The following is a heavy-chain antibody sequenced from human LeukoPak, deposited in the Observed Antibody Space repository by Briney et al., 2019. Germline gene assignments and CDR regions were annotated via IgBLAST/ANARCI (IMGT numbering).Heavy chain of an antibody. D-gene: IGHD1-26*01. CDR2: IYYSGST. CDR1: GGAISSYY. Sequence: SETLSLTCTVSGGAISSYYRSWIRQPPGEGLEWIGYIYYSGSTNYNPSLKSRVTISVATSKNQFSLKLSSVTAADTAVYYCARGGVDYFDYWGQGTLVTVSS. CDR3: ARGGVDYFDY. J-gene: IGHJ4*02. V-gene: IGHV4-59*01.